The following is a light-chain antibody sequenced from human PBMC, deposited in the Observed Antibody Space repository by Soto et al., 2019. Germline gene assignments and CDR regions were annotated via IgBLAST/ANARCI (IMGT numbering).Light chain of an antibody. CDR2: GAS. CDR1: QSISSTY. Sequence: EIVLTQSPGTLSLSPGERATLSCRASQSISSTYLGWYQQKPGQAPRLLIYGASSRATGVPDRFSGSGSGTDFTLTITRLEPEDFAVYYCQQYAGSVTFGGGTKVEIK. CDR3: QQYAGSVT. J-gene: IGKJ4*01. V-gene: IGKV3-20*01.